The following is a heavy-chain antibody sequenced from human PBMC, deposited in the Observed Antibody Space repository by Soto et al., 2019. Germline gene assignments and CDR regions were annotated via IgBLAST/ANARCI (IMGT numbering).Heavy chain of an antibody. CDR1: GYTFTSYY. J-gene: IGHJ5*02. D-gene: IGHD2-2*03. V-gene: IGHV1-46*01. CDR3: AREDRGYCSSTSCYSGDWFDP. Sequence: QVQLVQSGAEVKKPGASVKVSCKASGYTFTSYYMHWVRQAPGQGLEWMGIINPSGGSTSYAQKFQGRVTMTRDTSTSTVYMELSSLRSVDTAVYYCAREDRGYCSSTSCYSGDWFDPWGQGTLVTVSS. CDR2: INPSGGST.